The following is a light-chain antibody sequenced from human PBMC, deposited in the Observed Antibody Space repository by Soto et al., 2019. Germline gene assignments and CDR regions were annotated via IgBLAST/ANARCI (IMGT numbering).Light chain of an antibody. V-gene: IGKV1-5*01. J-gene: IGKJ5*01. CDR2: DAS. CDR1: QNIRNW. CDR3: QQYNTYST. Sequence: DIQMSPSPCTLSSSVAYSFAITCLPSQNIRNWLAWYQQKPGKAPNPLSYDASSLKGGVPARFSGSGSGTKFTLTIRSLQPDDFATYYCQQYNTYSTFGQGTRLEN.